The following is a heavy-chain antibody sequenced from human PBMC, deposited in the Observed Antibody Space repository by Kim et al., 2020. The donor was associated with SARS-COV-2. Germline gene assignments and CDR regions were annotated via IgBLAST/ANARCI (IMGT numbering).Heavy chain of an antibody. J-gene: IGHJ6*03. CDR3: ARELIAAAGTFDYYYYYMDV. D-gene: IGHD6-13*01. CDR2: IYYSGST. CDR1: GGSISSSY. Sequence: SETLSLTCTVSGGSISSSYWSWIRQPPGKGLEWIGYIYYSGSTNYNPSLKSRVTISVDTSKNQFSLKLSSVTAADTAVYYCARELIAAAGTFDYYYYYMDVWGKGTTVTVSS. V-gene: IGHV4-59*01.